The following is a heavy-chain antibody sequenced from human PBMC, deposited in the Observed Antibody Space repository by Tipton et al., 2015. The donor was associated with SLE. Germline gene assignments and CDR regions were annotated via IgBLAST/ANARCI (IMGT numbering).Heavy chain of an antibody. V-gene: IGHV4-38-2*02. D-gene: IGHD1/OR15-1a*01. CDR1: GYSISYAYY. Sequence: TLSLTCTVSGYSISYAYYWGWIRQPPGKGLEWLGNIYHSGTTYYNPSPRSRVTISKDMSNNHISLKLTSVTAADTAMYYCARGKGNDWHIDFWGQGTLVTVSS. CDR2: IYHSGTT. J-gene: IGHJ4*02. CDR3: ARGKGNDWHIDF.